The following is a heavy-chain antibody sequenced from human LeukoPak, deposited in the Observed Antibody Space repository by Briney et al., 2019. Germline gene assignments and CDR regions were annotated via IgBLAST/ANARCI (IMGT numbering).Heavy chain of an antibody. CDR2: INSDGSST. Sequence: GGSLRLSCAASGFTFSSYWMHWVRQAPGKGLEWVSRINSDGSSTSYADSVKGRFTISRDNAKNTLYLQMNSLRAEDTAVYYCARYCSGGSCYTPDFDYWGQGTLVTVSS. CDR3: ARYCSGGSCYTPDFDY. V-gene: IGHV3-74*01. CDR1: GFTFSSYW. D-gene: IGHD2-15*01. J-gene: IGHJ4*02.